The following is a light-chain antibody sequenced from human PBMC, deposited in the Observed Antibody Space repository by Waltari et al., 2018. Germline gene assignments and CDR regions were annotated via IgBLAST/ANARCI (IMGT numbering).Light chain of an antibody. V-gene: IGLV2-14*03. Sequence: QSALTQPASVSGSPGQSITIPCPGTSSDVGRYDYVSCYQQHPGKAPKLMIYDVSSRPSGVSNRFSGSKSGNTASLTISGLQAEDEADYYCNSYASGSNGVFGGGTRLTVL. CDR3: NSYASGSNGV. CDR1: SSDVGRYDY. CDR2: DVS. J-gene: IGLJ3*02.